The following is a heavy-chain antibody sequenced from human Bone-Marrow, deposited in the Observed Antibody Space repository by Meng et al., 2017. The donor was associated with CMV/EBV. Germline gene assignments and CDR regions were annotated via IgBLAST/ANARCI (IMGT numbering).Heavy chain of an antibody. V-gene: IGHV4-59*01. CDR3: ASSNYYDSSSYSLFDAFDM. J-gene: IGHJ3*02. CDR1: GGSISSYY. D-gene: IGHD3-22*01. Sequence: GSLRLSCTVSGGSISSYYWSWIRQPPGKGLEWIGYIYYSGSTNYNPSLKSRVTISVDTSKNQFSLKLSSVTAADTAVYYCASSNYYDSSSYSLFDAFDMWGQGTMVTVSS. CDR2: IYYSGST.